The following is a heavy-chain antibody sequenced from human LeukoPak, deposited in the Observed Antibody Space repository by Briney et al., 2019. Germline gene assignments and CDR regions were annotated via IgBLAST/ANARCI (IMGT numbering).Heavy chain of an antibody. D-gene: IGHD1-26*01. J-gene: IGHJ3*02. CDR3: AGSPTLVDAFDI. Sequence: GASVKVSCTASGYTFTGYYMHWVRQAPGQGLEWMGWINPNSGGTNYAQKFQGRVTMTRDTSISTAYMELSRLRPDDTAVYYCAGSPTLVDAFDIWGQGTMVTVSS. CDR1: GYTFTGYY. V-gene: IGHV1-2*02. CDR2: INPNSGGT.